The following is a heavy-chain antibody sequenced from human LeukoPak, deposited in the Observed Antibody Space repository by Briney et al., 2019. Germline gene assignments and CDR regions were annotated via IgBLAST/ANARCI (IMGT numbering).Heavy chain of an antibody. Sequence: GRSLRLSCAASGFTFSSYGMHWVRQAPGKGLEWVAVISYDGSNKYYADSVKGRFTISRDNSKNTLYLQMNSLRAEDTAVYYCAKAPSPYYDFWSGYYRYWGQGTLVTVSS. CDR2: ISYDGSNK. J-gene: IGHJ4*02. CDR1: GFTFSSYG. V-gene: IGHV3-30*18. CDR3: AKAPSPYYDFWSGYYRY. D-gene: IGHD3-3*01.